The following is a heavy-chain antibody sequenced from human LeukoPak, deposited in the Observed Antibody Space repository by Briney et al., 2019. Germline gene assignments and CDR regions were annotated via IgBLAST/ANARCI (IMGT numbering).Heavy chain of an antibody. CDR1: GFTVSSNY. CDR2: IYSGGST. J-gene: IGHJ6*03. Sequence: PGGSLRLSCAASGFTVSSNYMSWVRQAPGKGLEWVSVIYSGGSTYYADSVKGRFTISRDDSKNTLYLQMNSLRAEDTAVYYHAIGLAGTDYYYYMDVWGKGTTVTVSS. CDR3: AIGLAGTDYYYYMDV. V-gene: IGHV3-53*01. D-gene: IGHD6-13*01.